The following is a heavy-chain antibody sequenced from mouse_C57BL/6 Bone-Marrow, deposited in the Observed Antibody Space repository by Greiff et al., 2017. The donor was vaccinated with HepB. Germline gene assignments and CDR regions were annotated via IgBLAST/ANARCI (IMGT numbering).Heavy chain of an antibody. CDR1: GYTFTSYG. Sequence: VQLQQSGAELARPGASVKLSCKASGYTFTSYGISWVKQRTGQGLEWIGEIYPRSGNTYYNEKFKGKATLTADKSSSTAYMGLRSLTSEDSAVYFCARRITTVVATPHFDYWGQGTTLTVSS. CDR3: ARRITTVVATPHFDY. V-gene: IGHV1-81*01. J-gene: IGHJ2*01. CDR2: IYPRSGNT. D-gene: IGHD1-1*01.